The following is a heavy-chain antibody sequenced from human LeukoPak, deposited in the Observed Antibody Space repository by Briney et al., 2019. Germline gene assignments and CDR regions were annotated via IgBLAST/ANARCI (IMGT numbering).Heavy chain of an antibody. CDR3: AKRGVVIRVILVGFHKEAYYFDS. J-gene: IGHJ4*02. V-gene: IGHV3-23*01. CDR1: ALTLITNG. CDR2: IRERGTRK. D-gene: IGHD3-22*01. Sequence: GGYLRFSVSGFALTLITNGMGWPGQGQGKGWEGVEGIRERGTRKNSADSVKGRFTISTDHPKNTLYLQMNSLRAEDTAVYFCAKRGVVIRVILVGFHKEAYYFDSWGQGALVTVSS.